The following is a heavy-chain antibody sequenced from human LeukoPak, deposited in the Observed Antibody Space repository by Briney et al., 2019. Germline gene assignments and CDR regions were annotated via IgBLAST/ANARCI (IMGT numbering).Heavy chain of an antibody. V-gene: IGHV6-1*01. CDR1: GDSVSSNSAA. CDR2: TYYRSKWYN. Sequence: SQTLSLTCAISGDSVSSNSAAWNWIRQSPSRGLEWLGRTYYRSKWYNDYALSVKSRITINPDTSKNQFSLQLSSVTAADTAVYYCARAPAHITMIVVAFDYWGQGTLVTVSS. CDR3: ARAPAHITMIVVAFDY. J-gene: IGHJ4*02. D-gene: IGHD3-22*01.